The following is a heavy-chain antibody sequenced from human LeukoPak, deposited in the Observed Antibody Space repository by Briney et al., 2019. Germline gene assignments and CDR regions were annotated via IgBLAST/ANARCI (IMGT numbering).Heavy chain of an antibody. J-gene: IGHJ4*02. CDR1: GGTFSSYA. Sequence: ASVKVSCKASGGTFSSYAISWVRQAPGQGLEWMGGIIPIFGTANYAQKFQGRVTITADKSTSTAYMELSSLRSEDTAVYYCAFSWRGGFDYWGQGTLVTVSS. CDR2: IIPIFGTA. CDR3: AFSWRGGFDY. D-gene: IGHD3-3*01. V-gene: IGHV1-69*06.